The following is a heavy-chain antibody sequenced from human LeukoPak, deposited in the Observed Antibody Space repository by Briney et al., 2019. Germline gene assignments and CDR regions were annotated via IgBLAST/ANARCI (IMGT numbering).Heavy chain of an antibody. Sequence: GGSLRLSCAASGFTFSSYSMNWVRQAPGKGLEWVSSISSSSSYIYYADSVKGRFTISRDNSKNTLYLQMNSLRAEDTAVYYCAKDRWRAVAGYFDYWGQGTLVTVSS. J-gene: IGHJ4*02. D-gene: IGHD6-19*01. V-gene: IGHV3-21*01. CDR3: AKDRWRAVAGYFDY. CDR2: ISSSSSYI. CDR1: GFTFSSYS.